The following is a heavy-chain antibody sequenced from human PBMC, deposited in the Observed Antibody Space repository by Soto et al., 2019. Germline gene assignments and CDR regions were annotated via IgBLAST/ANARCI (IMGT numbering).Heavy chain of an antibody. CDR2: SSGSGDYT. V-gene: IGHV3-23*01. Sequence: EVQLLESGGGLVQPGGSLRLSCAASGFTFSNYAMSWVCQAPGKGLEWVSTSSGSGDYTHNADSVKGRFTISRDNYNNKLYLQMNGRGAEDTAVYYCARGDTCNWPRYFNYGGQGTLVNVSS. CDR3: ARGDTCNWPRYFNY. CDR1: GFTFSNYA. J-gene: IGHJ4*02. D-gene: IGHD2-2*02.